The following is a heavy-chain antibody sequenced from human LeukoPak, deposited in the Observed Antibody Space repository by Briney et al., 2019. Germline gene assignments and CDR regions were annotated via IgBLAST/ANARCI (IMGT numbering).Heavy chain of an antibody. CDR3: TFSSYGDHIGVDAFDM. V-gene: IGHV3-74*01. Sequence: GGSLRLSCAASGFTFSSYWMHWVRQAPGKGPVWVSRINAHGSSTNYADSVKGRFTISRDNAKNTVYLQMNSLSAEDTAMYYCTFSSYGDHIGVDAFDMWGQGTMVTVSS. CDR2: INAHGSST. CDR1: GFTFSSYW. D-gene: IGHD4-17*01. J-gene: IGHJ3*02.